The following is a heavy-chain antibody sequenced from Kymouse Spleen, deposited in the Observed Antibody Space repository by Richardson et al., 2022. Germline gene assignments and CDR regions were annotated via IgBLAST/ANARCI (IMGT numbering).Heavy chain of an antibody. CDR1: GGSISSSSYY. CDR3: AIGYSYGYGL. J-gene: IGHJ4*02. V-gene: IGHV4-39*01. CDR2: IYYSGST. Sequence: QLQLQESGPGLVKPSETLSLTCTVSGGSISSSSYYWGWIRQPPGKGLEWIGSIYYSGSTYYNPSLKSRVTISVDTSKNQFSLKLSSVTAADTAVYYCAIGYSYGYGLLGPGNPGHRLL. D-gene: IGHD5-18,IGHD5-18*01.